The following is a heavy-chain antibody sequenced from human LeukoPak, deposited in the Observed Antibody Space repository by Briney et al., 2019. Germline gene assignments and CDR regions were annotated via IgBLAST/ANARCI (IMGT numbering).Heavy chain of an antibody. Sequence: PSETLSLTCTVSGGSISSYYWSWIRQPPGKGLEWIGYIYYSGSTNYNPSLKSRVTLSVDTSKNQFSLKLSSVTAADTAVYYCARESQLLFDYWGQGTLVTVSS. V-gene: IGHV4-59*01. D-gene: IGHD2-2*01. CDR3: ARESQLLFDY. CDR2: IYYSGST. CDR1: GGSISSYY. J-gene: IGHJ4*02.